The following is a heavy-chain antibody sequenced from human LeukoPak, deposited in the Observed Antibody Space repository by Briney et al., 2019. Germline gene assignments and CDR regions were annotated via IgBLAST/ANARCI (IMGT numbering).Heavy chain of an antibody. D-gene: IGHD3-10*01. CDR2: IYTSGST. Sequence: PSETLSLTCTVSGGSISSYYWSWIRQPAGKGLEWIGRIYTSGSTSYNPSLKSRVTMSVDTSKNQFSLKLSSVTAADTAVYYCARVDYYGSGSPYFDYWGQGTLVTVSS. CDR1: GGSISSYY. CDR3: ARVDYYGSGSPYFDY. V-gene: IGHV4-4*07. J-gene: IGHJ4*02.